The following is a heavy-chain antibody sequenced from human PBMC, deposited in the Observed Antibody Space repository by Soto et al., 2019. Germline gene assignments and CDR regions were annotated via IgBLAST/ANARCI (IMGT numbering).Heavy chain of an antibody. J-gene: IGHJ6*02. CDR2: LYAEGST. CDR3: VRPRPSGENYGMDV. CDR1: GLTVSQNY. V-gene: IGHV3-53*01. D-gene: IGHD1-26*01. Sequence: VQLVESGGGLIQPGGSLRLSCVASGLTVSQNYMAWVRQAPEMGPQWVSVLYAEGSTYYTESVKGRFTIPRDPSKNTLFLQMDGLRAEDTAVYYCVRPRPSGENYGMDVWGQGTTVTVSS.